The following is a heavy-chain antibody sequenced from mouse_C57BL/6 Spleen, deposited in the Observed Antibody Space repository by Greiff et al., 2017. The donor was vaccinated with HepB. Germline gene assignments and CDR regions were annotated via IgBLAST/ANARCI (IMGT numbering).Heavy chain of an antibody. D-gene: IGHD3-2*02. Sequence: QVQLQQSGAELVRPGASVTLSCKASGYTFTDYEMHWVKQTPVHGLEWIGAIDPETGGTAYNQKFKGKAILTADKSSSTAYMELRSLTSQDSAVYYCTRRLYAMDYWGQGTSVTVSS. J-gene: IGHJ4*01. CDR1: GYTFTDYE. CDR3: TRRLYAMDY. V-gene: IGHV1-15*01. CDR2: IDPETGGT.